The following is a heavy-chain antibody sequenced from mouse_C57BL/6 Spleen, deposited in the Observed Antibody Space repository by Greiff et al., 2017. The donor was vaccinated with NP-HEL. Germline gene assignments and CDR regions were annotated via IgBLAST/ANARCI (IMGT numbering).Heavy chain of an antibody. Sequence: QVQLQQPGAELVKPGASVKLSCKASGYTFTSYWMHWVKQRPGRGLEWIGRIDPNSGGTKYNEKFKSKATLTVDKPSSTAYMQLSSLTSEDSAVYYGARSITTVVARDYAMDYWGQGTSVTVSS. J-gene: IGHJ4*01. CDR3: ARSITTVVARDYAMDY. CDR1: GYTFTSYW. CDR2: IDPNSGGT. V-gene: IGHV1-72*01. D-gene: IGHD1-1*01.